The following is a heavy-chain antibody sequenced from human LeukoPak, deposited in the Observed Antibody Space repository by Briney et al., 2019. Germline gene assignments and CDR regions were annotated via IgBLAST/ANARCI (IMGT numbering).Heavy chain of an antibody. J-gene: IGHJ3*02. V-gene: IGHV4-39*01. CDR3: ARAYCTNGVCYTKGAFDI. Sequence: SETLSLTCSVSGGSISSSNYYWGWIRQPPGKGLEWIGSIYYSGSTYYNPSLKRRVTISVDTSKNQFSLRLNSVTAADTAVYYCARAYCTNGVCYTKGAFDIWGQGTMVTVSS. D-gene: IGHD2-8*01. CDR2: IYYSGST. CDR1: GGSISSSNYY.